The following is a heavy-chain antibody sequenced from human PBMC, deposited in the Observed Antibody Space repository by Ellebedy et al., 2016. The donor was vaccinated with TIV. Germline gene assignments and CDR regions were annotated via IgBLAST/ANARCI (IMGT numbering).Heavy chain of an antibody. CDR1: GASINSDHY. Sequence: MPLETLSLTCTVSGASINSDHYWSWIRQPPGKGLEWIGHIYYSGGTFYNSSLKGRITMSIDTSKNQFSLKLSSVTAADTAVYYCARVHSGYDPDFDYWGQGTLVSVSS. V-gene: IGHV4-30-4*01. CDR2: IYYSGGT. CDR3: ARVHSGYDPDFDY. J-gene: IGHJ4*02. D-gene: IGHD5-12*01.